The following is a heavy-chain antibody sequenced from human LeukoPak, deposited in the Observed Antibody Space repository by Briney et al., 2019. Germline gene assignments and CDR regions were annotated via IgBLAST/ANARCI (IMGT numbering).Heavy chain of an antibody. D-gene: IGHD1-7*01. CDR3: ARAHNWKYGTFDY. V-gene: IGHV3-30*04. CDR1: GFSFSNYA. J-gene: IGHJ4*02. Sequence: PGGSLRLSCAASGFSFSNYAMHWVRQAPGKGLEWVAVISYHGTNKYYADSVKGRFTISRDNSKNTLYLQMNSLRVEDTVVYYCARAHNWKYGTFDYWGQGTLVTVSS. CDR2: ISYHGTNK.